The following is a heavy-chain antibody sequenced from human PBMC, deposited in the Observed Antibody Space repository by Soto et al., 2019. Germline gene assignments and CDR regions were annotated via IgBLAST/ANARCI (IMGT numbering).Heavy chain of an antibody. CDR3: AKATQGGSYDFWSGYSNYYYYCMDV. CDR1: GFTFDDYA. V-gene: IGHV3-9*01. J-gene: IGHJ6*03. Sequence: GGSLRLSCAASGFTFDDYAMHWVRQAPGKGLEWVSGISWNSGSIGYADSVKGRFTISRDNAKNSLYLQMNSLRAEDTALYYCAKATQGGSYDFWSGYSNYYYYCMDVWGKGTTVTVSS. D-gene: IGHD3-3*01. CDR2: ISWNSGSI.